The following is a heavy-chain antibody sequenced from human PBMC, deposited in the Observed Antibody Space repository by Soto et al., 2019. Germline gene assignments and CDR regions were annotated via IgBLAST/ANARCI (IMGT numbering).Heavy chain of an antibody. CDR3: ARVIAAAGTSAFDI. Sequence: PSQSLSLTCAISGDSVSSNSAAWNWIRQSPSRGLEWLGRTYYRSKWYNDYAVSVKSRITINPDTSKNQFSLQLNSVTPEDTAVYYCARVIAAAGTSAFDIWGQGTMVTVSS. J-gene: IGHJ3*02. D-gene: IGHD6-13*01. V-gene: IGHV6-1*01. CDR2: TYYRSKWYN. CDR1: GDSVSSNSAA.